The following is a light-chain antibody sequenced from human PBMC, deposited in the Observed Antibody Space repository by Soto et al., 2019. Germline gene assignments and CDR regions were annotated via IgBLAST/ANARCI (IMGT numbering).Light chain of an antibody. Sequence: IVITQSLATLSVSPEEGATLSCRASQSVSSKLAWYQQKPGQAPRLLIYGASTRATGIPARFSGSGSGTDFTLTISRLEPEDFTVYYCQQYGSSPRTFGQGTKVDI. CDR1: QSVSSK. V-gene: IGKV3-15*01. J-gene: IGKJ1*01. CDR2: GAS. CDR3: QQYGSSPRT.